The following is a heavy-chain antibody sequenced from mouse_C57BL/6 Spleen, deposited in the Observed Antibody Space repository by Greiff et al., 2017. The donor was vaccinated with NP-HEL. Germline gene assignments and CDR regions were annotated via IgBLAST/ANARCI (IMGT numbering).Heavy chain of an antibody. Sequence: EVQLQQSGPELVKPGASVKISCKASGYTFTDYYMNWVKQSHGKSLEWIGDINPNNGGTSYNQKFKGKATLTVDKSSSTAYMERRSLTSEDSAVYYCARLGFYDYEVAYWGQGTLVTVSA. V-gene: IGHV1-26*01. D-gene: IGHD2-4*01. CDR3: ARLGFYDYEVAY. CDR1: GYTFTDYY. CDR2: INPNNGGT. J-gene: IGHJ3*01.